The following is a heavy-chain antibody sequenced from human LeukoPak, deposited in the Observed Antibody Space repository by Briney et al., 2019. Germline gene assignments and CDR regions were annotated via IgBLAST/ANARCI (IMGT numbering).Heavy chain of an antibody. V-gene: IGHV1-18*01. CDR3: ARGDSATYAGDY. D-gene: IGHD1-26*01. Sequence: ASVKVSCKASGYIFTTYGISWVRQAPGQGLEWMGWISAYNGNTNYAPEVQGRVTMTTDTSTSTAYMELRSLRSDDTAVYYCARGDSATYAGDYWGQGTLVTVSS. CDR1: GYIFTTYG. CDR2: ISAYNGNT. J-gene: IGHJ4*02.